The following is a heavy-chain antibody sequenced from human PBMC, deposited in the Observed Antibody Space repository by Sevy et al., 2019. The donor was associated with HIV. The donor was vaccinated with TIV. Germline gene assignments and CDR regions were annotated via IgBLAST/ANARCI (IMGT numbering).Heavy chain of an antibody. CDR1: GYSISSSYW. J-gene: IGHJ4*02. Sequence: SETLSLTCVVSGYSISSSYWWVWFRRPPGKGLEWFGAIHYSGNTQYTPSLKSLVTVSVDTSKTQFSLRLTSMTAADPAVYYCASHDWGRQDYWGQGTLVNVSS. CDR3: ASHDWGRQDY. V-gene: IGHV4-38-2*01. CDR2: IHYSGNT. D-gene: IGHD7-27*01.